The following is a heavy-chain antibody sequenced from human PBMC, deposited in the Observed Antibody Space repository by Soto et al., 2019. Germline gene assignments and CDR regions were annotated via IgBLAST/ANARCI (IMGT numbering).Heavy chain of an antibody. CDR2: IYYSGST. V-gene: IGHV4-39*01. D-gene: IGHD6-19*01. CDR3: ARLFSSGLRIDY. CDR1: GGSISSSSYY. J-gene: IGHJ4*02. Sequence: SETLSLTCTVSGGSISSSSYYWGWIRQPPGKGLEWIGSIYYSGSTYYNPSLKSRVTISVDTSKNQFSLKLSSVTAADTAVYYCARLFSSGLRIDYWGQGTLVTVSS.